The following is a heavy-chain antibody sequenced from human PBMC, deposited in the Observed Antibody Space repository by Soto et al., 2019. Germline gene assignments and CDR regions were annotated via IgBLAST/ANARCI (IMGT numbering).Heavy chain of an antibody. D-gene: IGHD6-19*01. J-gene: IGHJ3*01. CDR3: AREVAGTGTFDL. Sequence: HSQTLSLTCVISGDSVSSNSAAWNWIRQSPSRGLEWLGRTYYRSKWYDDYAVSVKSRITINPDTSKNQFSLHLNSVTPEDAAVYYCAREVAGTGTFDLWGPGTMVTVSS. CDR2: TYYRSKWYD. V-gene: IGHV6-1*01. CDR1: GDSVSSNSAA.